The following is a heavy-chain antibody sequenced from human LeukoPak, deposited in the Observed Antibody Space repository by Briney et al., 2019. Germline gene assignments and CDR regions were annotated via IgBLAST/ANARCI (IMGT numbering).Heavy chain of an antibody. CDR2: IRQDGGDN. Sequence: GGSLRLSCAGSGFTFRNYWMGWVSQPPGKGLEWVANIRQDGGDNHYVDSVKGRFTISRDNARNSLSLQMNSLRAEDTAVYYCTKWSTSGSYYTEWGQGTLVIVSS. CDR3: TKWSTSGSYYTE. V-gene: IGHV3-7*01. D-gene: IGHD3-10*01. CDR1: GFTFRNYW. J-gene: IGHJ4*02.